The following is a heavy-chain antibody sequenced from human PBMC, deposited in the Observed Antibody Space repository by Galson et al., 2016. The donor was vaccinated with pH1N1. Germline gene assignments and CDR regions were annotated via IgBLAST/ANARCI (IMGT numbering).Heavy chain of an antibody. CDR3: ARGGTLSDFWSNYYPYGMDV. CDR1: GYTFITYA. D-gene: IGHD3-3*01. V-gene: IGHV1-3*04. Sequence: SVKVSCKASGYTFITYAIHWVRQAPGQRLEWMGWINTGDGNAKFSQKFQDRVTITRDTPATTAYLDLRGLRSEDTAVYYCARGGTLSDFWSNYYPYGMDVWGQGTTVTVSS. CDR2: INTGDGNA. J-gene: IGHJ6*02.